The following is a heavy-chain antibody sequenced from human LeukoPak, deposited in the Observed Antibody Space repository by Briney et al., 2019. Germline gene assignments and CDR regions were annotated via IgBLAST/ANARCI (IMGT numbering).Heavy chain of an antibody. Sequence: GGSLRLSCAASGFTFSSDNMNWVRQAPGKGLEWVSSISSVGSTIYYADSVKGRFTISRDNAKNSLYLQMNSLRVEDTAVYYCARDLGATIFDFDYWGQGTLVTVSS. CDR3: ARDLGATIFDFDY. CDR1: GFTFSSDN. D-gene: IGHD1-26*01. J-gene: IGHJ4*02. CDR2: ISSVGSTI. V-gene: IGHV3-48*01.